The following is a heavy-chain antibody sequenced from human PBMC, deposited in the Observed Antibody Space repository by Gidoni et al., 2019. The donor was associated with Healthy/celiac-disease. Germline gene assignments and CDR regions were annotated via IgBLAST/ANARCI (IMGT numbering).Heavy chain of an antibody. J-gene: IGHJ4*02. Sequence: EVQLVESGGGFVQPGGSLRLSFAASGFTFSSYWMPWVRQAPGKGLVWVSRINRDGSSTSYEDSVKGRFTISRDNAKNTLYLQMNSLGAEDTAVYYCARLGMVQGVMSGWGQGTLVTVSS. CDR1: GFTFSSYW. V-gene: IGHV3-74*01. D-gene: IGHD3-10*01. CDR3: ARLGMVQGVMSG. CDR2: INRDGSST.